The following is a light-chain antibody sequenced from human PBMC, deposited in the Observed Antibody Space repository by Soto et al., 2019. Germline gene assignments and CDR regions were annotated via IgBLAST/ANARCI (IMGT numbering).Light chain of an antibody. Sequence: QSALTQPPSASGSPGQSVTISCTGTSNDVGGYNYVSWYQQHPGKAPKLMIYEGTKLPSGVPDRFSGSKSGNTASLTVSGLQAEDEDDYCCRSYAGSNSVVFGGGTKLTVL. CDR2: EGT. CDR1: SNDVGGYNY. J-gene: IGLJ2*01. CDR3: RSYAGSNSVV. V-gene: IGLV2-8*01.